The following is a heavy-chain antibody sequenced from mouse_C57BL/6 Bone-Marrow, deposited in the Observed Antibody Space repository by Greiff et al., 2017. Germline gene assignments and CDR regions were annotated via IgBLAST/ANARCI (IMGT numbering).Heavy chain of an antibody. CDR3: ARSCSNYEAA. J-gene: IGHJ3*01. CDR2: IDPANGTN. Sequence: EVQVVESVAELVRPGASVKLSCTASGFNIKNTYMHWVKQRPDQGLEWIGRIDPANGTNKYAPKLQGKATITADPSSNTAYLQLSSLTSEYTAIYYCARSCSNYEAAWGQGTLVTVSA. V-gene: IGHV14-3*01. D-gene: IGHD2-5*01. CDR1: GFNIKNTY.